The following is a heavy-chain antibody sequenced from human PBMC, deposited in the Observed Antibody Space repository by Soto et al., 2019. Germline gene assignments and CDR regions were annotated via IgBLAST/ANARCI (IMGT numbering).Heavy chain of an antibody. CDR2: TYYRSRWYN. V-gene: IGHV6-1*01. Sequence: QVQLQQSGPGLVKPSQTLSLTCAISGDSVSSNSAAWNWIRQSPSGGLEWLGRTYYRSRWYNDYAVSVRSRITINPDTSENQFSLHLNSVTPEDTAVYYCAGTTSLHWYYMDVWGKGTTVTVSS. D-gene: IGHD1-7*01. CDR1: GDSVSSNSAA. CDR3: AGTTSLHWYYMDV. J-gene: IGHJ6*03.